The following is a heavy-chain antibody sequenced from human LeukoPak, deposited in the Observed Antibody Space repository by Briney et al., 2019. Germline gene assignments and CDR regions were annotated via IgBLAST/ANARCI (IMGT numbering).Heavy chain of an antibody. D-gene: IGHD3-22*01. Sequence: SETLSLTCAVYGGSFSGYYWNWIRQPPGKGLEWIGEINHSGNTNYNPSLKSRVTMSTDTSKNQFSLKLSSVTAADTAVYYCARARRDSGYYQVDYWGQGTLVTVSS. J-gene: IGHJ4*02. V-gene: IGHV4-34*01. CDR2: INHSGNT. CDR3: ARARRDSGYYQVDY. CDR1: GGSFSGYY.